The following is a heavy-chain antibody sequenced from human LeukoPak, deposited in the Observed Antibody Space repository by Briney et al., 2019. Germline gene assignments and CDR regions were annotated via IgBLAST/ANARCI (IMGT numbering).Heavy chain of an antibody. D-gene: IGHD5-18*01. CDR3: ARVHTALVTFDF. Sequence: GASVKVSCQASGYTFTGYYIHWVRQAPGQGLEWMGWINPNSGGTIYAQKFQGRVTMTRDTSISTAYMELSRLKSDDTAVYYCARVHTALVTFDFWGQGTLVTVSS. CDR1: GYTFTGYY. J-gene: IGHJ4*02. CDR2: INPNSGGT. V-gene: IGHV1-2*02.